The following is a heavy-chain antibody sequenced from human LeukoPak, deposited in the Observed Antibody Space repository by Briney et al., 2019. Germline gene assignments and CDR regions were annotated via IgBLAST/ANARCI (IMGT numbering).Heavy chain of an antibody. Sequence: SETLSLTCTVSGGSISSYYWSWVRQPPGKGLEWIGFVYYTGSTNYSPSLKSRVTISVDTSKNQFSLKLSSVTAADTAVYYCARDNHSGWFDPWGQGTLVTVSS. V-gene: IGHV4-59*01. J-gene: IGHJ5*02. CDR3: ARDNHSGWFDP. CDR1: GGSISSYY. CDR2: VYYTGST. D-gene: IGHD3-10*01.